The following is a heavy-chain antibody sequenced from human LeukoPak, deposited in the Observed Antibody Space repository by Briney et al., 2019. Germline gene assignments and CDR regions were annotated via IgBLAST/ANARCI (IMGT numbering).Heavy chain of an antibody. CDR3: TRALDY. J-gene: IGHJ4*02. CDR2: INQNGGEK. CDR1: GFTFSNFW. Sequence: GGSLRLSCATSGFTFSNFWMDWVRQAPGKGLEWVANINQNGGEKYYADSVKGRFTISRDNATNSLYLQMNSLRVEDTAVYYCTRALDYWGQGTLVTVSS. V-gene: IGHV3-7*04.